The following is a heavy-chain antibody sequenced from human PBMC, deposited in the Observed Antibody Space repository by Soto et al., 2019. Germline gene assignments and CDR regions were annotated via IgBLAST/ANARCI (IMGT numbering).Heavy chain of an antibody. CDR1: GGSISSSTYY. Sequence: QLQLQESGPGLVKPSETLSLTCTVSGGSISSSTYYWIWIRQPPGKGLEWIGSLSYSGSTLDNPSLKSRVTISLDTSRNQFSLKLSSVTAPDTAFYSCARSHGAYWGQGTLITVSS. V-gene: IGHV4-39*01. J-gene: IGHJ4*02. CDR2: LSYSGST. D-gene: IGHD4-17*01. CDR3: ARSHGAY.